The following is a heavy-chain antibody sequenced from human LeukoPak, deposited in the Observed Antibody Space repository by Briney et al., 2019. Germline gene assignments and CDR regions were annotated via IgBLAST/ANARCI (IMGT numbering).Heavy chain of an antibody. J-gene: IGHJ4*02. D-gene: IGHD1-26*01. CDR2: IYHSGST. V-gene: IGHV4-4*02. CDR3: ARGRSGSYHTPFGY. CDR1: GGSISSSYW. Sequence: SETLSLTCAVSGGSISSSYWWSWVRQPPGKGLEWIGEIYHSGSTNYNPSLKSRVTISVDTSKNQFSLKLSSVTAADTAVYYCARGRSGSYHTPFGYWGQGTLVTVSS.